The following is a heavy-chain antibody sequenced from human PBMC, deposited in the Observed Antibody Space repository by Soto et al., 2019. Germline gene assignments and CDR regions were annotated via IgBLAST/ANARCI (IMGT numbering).Heavy chain of an antibody. CDR1: GYSFTSYW. CDR2: IYPDDSET. D-gene: IGHD3-22*01. J-gene: IGHJ4*02. CDR3: ARQIYDSDTGPNFQYYFDS. V-gene: IGHV5-51*01. Sequence: GESLKISCKGSGYSFTSYWIGWVRQMPGRGLEWMGIIYPDDSETRYSPSFQGQVTISADKSISTAYLQWSSLKASDAAMYYCARQIYDSDTGPNFQYYFDSWGQGTPVTVSS.